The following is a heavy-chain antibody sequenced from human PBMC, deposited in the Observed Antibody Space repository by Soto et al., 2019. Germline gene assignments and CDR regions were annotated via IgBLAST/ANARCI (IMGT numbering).Heavy chain of an antibody. J-gene: IGHJ6*03. CDR1: GGSFSGYY. D-gene: IGHD6-19*01. CDR2: INHSGST. CDR3: ARELPGIAVAGIGDYYYYYMDV. Sequence: SATLSLTCAVYGGSFSGYYWSWIRQPPGKGLEWIGEINHSGSTNYNPSLKSRVTISVDTSKNQFSLKLSSVTAADTAVYYCARELPGIAVAGIGDYYYYYMDVWGKGTTVT. V-gene: IGHV4-34*01.